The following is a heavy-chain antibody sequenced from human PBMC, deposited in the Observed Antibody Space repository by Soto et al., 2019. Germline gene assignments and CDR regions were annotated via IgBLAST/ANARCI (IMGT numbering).Heavy chain of an antibody. J-gene: IGHJ4*02. D-gene: IGHD2-15*01. CDR2: IYWDDDK. CDR1: GISLSTSGVG. Sequence: QITLKESGPPLVKPTQTLTLTCTSSGISLSTSGVGVGWIRQPPGKALEWLALIYWDDDKRYSPSLKSRLTITKDTSKNQVVLTMTNMDPVDTATYYCAHSSCSGDRCYSGVLDYWGQGTLVTVSS. CDR3: AHSSCSGDRCYSGVLDY. V-gene: IGHV2-5*02.